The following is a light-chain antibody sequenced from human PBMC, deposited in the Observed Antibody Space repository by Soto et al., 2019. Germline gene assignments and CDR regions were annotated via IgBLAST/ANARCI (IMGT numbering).Light chain of an antibody. Sequence: ENVLTQSPGTLSSSPGERATLSCRASQSIDNRYLAWYQHKPGQAPRLLIYATSSRATGIPDRFGGSGSGTDFTLTINRLEPGDFAVYYCQQYFGSSWTFDQGTKVDI. CDR2: ATS. V-gene: IGKV3-20*01. J-gene: IGKJ1*01. CDR3: QQYFGSSWT. CDR1: QSIDNRY.